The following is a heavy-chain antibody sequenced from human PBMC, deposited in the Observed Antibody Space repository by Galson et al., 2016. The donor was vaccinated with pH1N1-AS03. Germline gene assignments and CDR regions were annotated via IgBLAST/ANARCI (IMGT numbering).Heavy chain of an antibody. J-gene: IGHJ4*02. CDR1: SASISSYY. V-gene: IGHV4-59*01. CDR3: AAGSPAPFDY. Sequence: ETLSLTCTLSSASISSYYLSWIRQPPGKGLEWIGYIYYTGTTNYNPSLKSRVTMSVDMSKNQFSLKLSSVTAADTAVYYCAAGSPAPFDYWGQGNLFTVSS. CDR2: IYYTGTT.